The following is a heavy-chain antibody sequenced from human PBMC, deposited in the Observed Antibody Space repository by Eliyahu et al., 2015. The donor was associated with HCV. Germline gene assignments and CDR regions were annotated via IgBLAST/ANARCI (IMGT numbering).Heavy chain of an antibody. CDR2: ISDGGGKT. D-gene: IGHD1-26*01. J-gene: IGHJ5*01. V-gene: IGHV3-23*01. Sequence: EVQLLESGGGLVQPGGSLRLSCVASGFTFSINAMGWVRQVPEKGLEWISGISDGGGKTYYVDSVKGRFTISRDNSKNIVYLQMNSLNGGDTAIYYCAKDGGKWEQLHWFDSWGQGTLVTVSS. CDR3: AKDGGKWEQLHWFDS. CDR1: GFTFSINA.